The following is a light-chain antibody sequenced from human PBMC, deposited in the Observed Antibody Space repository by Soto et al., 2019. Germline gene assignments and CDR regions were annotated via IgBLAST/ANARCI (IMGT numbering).Light chain of an antibody. CDR2: GAS. V-gene: IGKV3-20*01. Sequence: EIVLTQSPGTLSLSPGERATLSCRASQSVSSNYLAWYQQKPCQAPRLLIYGASSRATGITDRFSGSGSGTDFTLTISRLEPEDFAVYYCQQHGGSPSYTFGQGTKLEIQ. CDR3: QQHGGSPSYT. CDR1: QSVSSNY. J-gene: IGKJ2*01.